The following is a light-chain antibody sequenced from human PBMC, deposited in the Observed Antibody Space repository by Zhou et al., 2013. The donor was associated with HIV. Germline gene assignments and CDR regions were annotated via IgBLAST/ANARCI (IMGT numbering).Light chain of an antibody. J-gene: IGKJ2*01. CDR2: AAS. CDR3: QQANSFPYT. CDR1: RSISTY. Sequence: DIQMTQSPSSLSASVGDRVTITCRASRSISTYLNWYQQKPGKAPKLLIYAASSLQSGVPSRFSGSESGTDFTLTISSLQPEDFATYYCQQANSFPYTFGQGTKLEIK. V-gene: IGKV1-39*01.